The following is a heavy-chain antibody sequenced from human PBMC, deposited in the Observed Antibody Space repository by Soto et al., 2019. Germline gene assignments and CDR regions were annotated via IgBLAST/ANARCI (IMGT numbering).Heavy chain of an antibody. CDR1: GGSFSGYY. J-gene: IGHJ3*02. CDR3: ARPFLRGGWYSVDAFDI. CDR2: INHSGST. Sequence: SETLSLTCAVYGGSFSGYYWSWIRQPPGKGLEWIGEINHSGSTNYNPSLKSRVTISVDTSKNQFSLKLSSVTAADTAVYYCARPFLRGGWYSVDAFDIWGQGTMVTVSS. D-gene: IGHD6-19*01. V-gene: IGHV4-34*01.